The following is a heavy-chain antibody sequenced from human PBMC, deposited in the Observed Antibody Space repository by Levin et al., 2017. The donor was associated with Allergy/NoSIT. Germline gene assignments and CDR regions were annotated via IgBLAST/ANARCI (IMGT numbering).Heavy chain of an antibody. CDR3: ARLTGDHAFDS. Sequence: SETLSLTCTVSGGSISSYYWSWIRQPPGKGLEWIGYIYYSGSTNYNPSLKSRVTISVDTSKNQFSLKLSSVTAADTAVYYCARLTGDHAFDSWGQGTMVTVSS. D-gene: IGHD7-27*01. J-gene: IGHJ3*02. CDR2: IYYSGST. V-gene: IGHV4-59*08. CDR1: GGSISSYY.